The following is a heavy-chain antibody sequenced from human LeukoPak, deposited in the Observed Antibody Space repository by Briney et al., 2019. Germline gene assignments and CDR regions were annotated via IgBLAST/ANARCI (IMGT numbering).Heavy chain of an antibody. CDR3: ARGRSSSWYGVDY. D-gene: IGHD6-13*01. J-gene: IGHJ4*02. CDR1: GGSISSSSYY. Sequence: SETLSLTCTVSGGSISSSSYYWGWIRQPPGKGLEWIGSIYYSGSTYYNPSLKSRVTISVDTSKNQFSLKLSSVTAADTAVYYCARGRSSSWYGVDYWGQGTLVTVSS. V-gene: IGHV4-39*07. CDR2: IYYSGST.